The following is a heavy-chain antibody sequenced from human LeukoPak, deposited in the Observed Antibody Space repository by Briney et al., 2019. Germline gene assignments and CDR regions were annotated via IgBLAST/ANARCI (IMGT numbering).Heavy chain of an antibody. D-gene: IGHD5-18*01. V-gene: IGHV4-61*02. Sequence: PSQTLSLTCTVSGGSISSGNYYWSWIRQPAGKGLEWIGRIYTTGSTNYNPSLKSRVTMSVDTSRNQFSLRLSSVTAADTAVYYCASRGARRGYSYTIRSTYFDYWGQGTLVTVSS. J-gene: IGHJ4*02. CDR1: GGSISSGNYY. CDR2: IYTTGST. CDR3: ASRGARRGYSYTIRSTYFDY.